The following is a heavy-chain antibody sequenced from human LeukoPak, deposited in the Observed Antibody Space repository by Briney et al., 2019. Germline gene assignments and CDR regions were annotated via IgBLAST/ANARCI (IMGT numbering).Heavy chain of an antibody. D-gene: IGHD6-13*01. V-gene: IGHV3-48*03. CDR1: GFTFSSYE. CDR3: ARSIDPQHETPPYYYCMDV. Sequence: GGSLRLSCAPSGFTFSSYEMNWVRQAPGKGLEWVSYIRSSVSTIYYADSVKGRFTISRDNAKKSLYLQMNRLRAEDTAFYYSARSIDPQHETPPYYYCMDVWGQGTTVTVSS. CDR2: IRSSVSTI. J-gene: IGHJ6*02.